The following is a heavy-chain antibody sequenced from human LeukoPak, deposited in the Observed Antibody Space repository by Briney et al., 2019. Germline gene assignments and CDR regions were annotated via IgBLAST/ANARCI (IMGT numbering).Heavy chain of an antibody. V-gene: IGHV3-48*04. CDR3: ASNTGYSYGYFDY. D-gene: IGHD5-18*01. J-gene: IGHJ4*02. Sequence: PGGSLRLSCAASGFTFSSYSMNWVRQAPGKGLEWVSYISSSSSTIYYADSVKGRFTISRDTAKNSLYLQMNSLRAEDTAVYYCASNTGYSYGYFDYWGQGTLVTVSS. CDR1: GFTFSSYS. CDR2: ISSSSSTI.